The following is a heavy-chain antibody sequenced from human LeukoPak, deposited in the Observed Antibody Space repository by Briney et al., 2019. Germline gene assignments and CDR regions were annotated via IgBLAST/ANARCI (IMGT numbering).Heavy chain of an antibody. CDR2: IRYDGSNK. CDR3: AKDVLLVSGSGSYCDY. Sequence: GGPLRLSCAASGFTFSSYGMHWVRQAPGKGLEWVAFIRYDGSNKYYADSVKGRFSISRDNAKNSLYLQMNSLRAEDTALYYCAKDVLLVSGSGSYCDYWGQGTLVTVSS. J-gene: IGHJ4*02. V-gene: IGHV3-30*02. CDR1: GFTFSSYG. D-gene: IGHD3-10*01.